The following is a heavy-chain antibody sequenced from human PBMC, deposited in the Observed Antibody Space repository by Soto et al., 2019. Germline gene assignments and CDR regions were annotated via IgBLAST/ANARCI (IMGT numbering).Heavy chain of an antibody. D-gene: IGHD6-13*01. Sequence: PSETLSLTSTVSGGSISSGDYYWSWIRQPPGKGLEWIGSIYYSGSTYYNPSLKSRVTISVDTSKNQFSLKLNSVTAADTAVYYCASRHSSPYFDYWGQGTLVTVSS. J-gene: IGHJ4*02. CDR2: IYYSGST. CDR3: ASRHSSPYFDY. V-gene: IGHV4-30-4*01. CDR1: GGSISSGDYY.